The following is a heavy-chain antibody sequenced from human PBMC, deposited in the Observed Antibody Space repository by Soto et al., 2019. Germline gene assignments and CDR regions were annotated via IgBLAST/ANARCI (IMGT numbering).Heavy chain of an antibody. Sequence: GGSLRLSCAASGFTFSSYWMSWVRQAPGKXLEWVANIKQDGSEKYYVDSVKGRFTISRDNAKNSLYLQMNSLRAEDTAVYYCARDGTAIVATIYYYYYGMDVWGQGTTVTVSS. CDR1: GFTFSSYW. CDR2: IKQDGSEK. CDR3: ARDGTAIVATIYYYYYGMDV. V-gene: IGHV3-7*01. J-gene: IGHJ6*02. D-gene: IGHD5-12*01.